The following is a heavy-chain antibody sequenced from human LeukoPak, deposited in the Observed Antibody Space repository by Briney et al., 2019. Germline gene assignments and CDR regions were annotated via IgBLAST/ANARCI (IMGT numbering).Heavy chain of an antibody. J-gene: IGHJ4*02. CDR3: ARGPEYYDFWSGYYSYYFDY. D-gene: IGHD3-3*01. CDR2: IKQDGSEK. V-gene: IGHV3-7*03. CDR1: GFTFSSYW. Sequence: GGSLRLSCAASGFTFSSYWMSWVRQAPGKGLEWVANIKQDGSEKYYVDSVKGRFTISRDNAKNSLYLQMNSLRAEDTAVYYCARGPEYYDFWSGYYSYYFDYWGQGTLVTVSS.